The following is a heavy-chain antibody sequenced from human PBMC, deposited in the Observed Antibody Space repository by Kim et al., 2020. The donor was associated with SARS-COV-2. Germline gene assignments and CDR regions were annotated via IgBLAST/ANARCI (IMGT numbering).Heavy chain of an antibody. Sequence: SETLSLTCTVSGGSISSYYWSWIRQPPGKGLEWIGYIYYSGSTNYNPSLKSRVTISVDTSKNQFSLKLSSVTAADTAVYYCARDRGVLLWFGESEAFDIWGQGTMVTVSS. D-gene: IGHD3-10*01. V-gene: IGHV4-59*01. CDR3: ARDRGVLLWFGESEAFDI. CDR2: IYYSGST. CDR1: GGSISSYY. J-gene: IGHJ3*02.